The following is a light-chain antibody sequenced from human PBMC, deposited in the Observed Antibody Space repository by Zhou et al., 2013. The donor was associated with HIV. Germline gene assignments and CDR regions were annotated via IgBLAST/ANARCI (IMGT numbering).Light chain of an antibody. CDR1: QSIDSY. CDR3: QQSYSTPLLT. Sequence: DIQMTQSPSSLSASVGDRVTISCRASQSIDSYVNWYQQRPGKAPKLLIYSASSLQSGVPSRFSGSGYGTTFTLTISSLQSEDFATYYCQQSYSTPLLTFGGGTKVEIK. CDR2: SAS. J-gene: IGKJ4*01. V-gene: IGKV1-39*01.